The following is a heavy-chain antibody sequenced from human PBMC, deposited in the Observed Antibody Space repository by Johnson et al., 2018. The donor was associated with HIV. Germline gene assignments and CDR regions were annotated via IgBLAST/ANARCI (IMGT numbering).Heavy chain of an antibody. V-gene: IGHV3-74*02. Sequence: VQVVESGGGMVKPGGSLRLSCAASGFTFSTYWMHWVRQAPGKGLAWVSRINSDGSSTSYADSVKGRFTISSDNAKNMLYLQMNSLRAEDTAVYHCARVRGYCSGGSCFDGSFDIWGQGTTVTVSS. CDR2: INSDGSST. CDR1: GFTFSTYW. D-gene: IGHD2-15*01. CDR3: ARVRGYCSGGSCFDGSFDI. J-gene: IGHJ3*02.